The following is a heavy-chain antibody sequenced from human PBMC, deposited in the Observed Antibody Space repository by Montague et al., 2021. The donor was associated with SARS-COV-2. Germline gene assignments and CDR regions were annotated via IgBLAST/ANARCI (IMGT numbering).Heavy chain of an antibody. Sequence: PAVVKPTQTLTLTCTFSGFSLSTSGVGVGWIRQPPGKALEWLALIYWDDDKRYSPSLKRRLTITKDTSKNQVVLTMTNMDPVDTATYYCVHSYGDYLFDYWGQGTLVTVSS. CDR2: IYWDDDK. D-gene: IGHD4-17*01. J-gene: IGHJ4*02. CDR3: VHSYGDYLFDY. CDR1: GFSLSTSGVG. V-gene: IGHV2-5*02.